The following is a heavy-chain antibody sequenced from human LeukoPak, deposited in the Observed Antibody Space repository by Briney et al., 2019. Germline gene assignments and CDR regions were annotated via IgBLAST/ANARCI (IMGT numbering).Heavy chain of an antibody. Sequence: GGSLRLSCAASGFTFSSYSMSWVRQAPGRGLEWVANIKQDGNQKYYVDSVKGRFTISRDNAQNSLYLQMNSLRAEETAVYYCARVQGYCSGGSCFPWDYWGQGALVTVSS. D-gene: IGHD2-15*01. CDR2: IKQDGNQK. J-gene: IGHJ4*02. CDR1: GFTFSSYS. V-gene: IGHV3-7*05. CDR3: ARVQGYCSGGSCFPWDY.